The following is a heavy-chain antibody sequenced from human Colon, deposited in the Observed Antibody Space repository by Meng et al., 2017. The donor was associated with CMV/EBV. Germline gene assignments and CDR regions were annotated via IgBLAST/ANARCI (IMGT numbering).Heavy chain of an antibody. CDR2: IYSGGNT. Sequence: GESLKISCATSGFTVSSNYMSWVRQAPGKGLEWVSVIYSGGNTYYADSVKGRFTISRDNSKETLYLQMNSLRAEDTAIFYCASETSGEKDFDYWGQGTVVTVSS. J-gene: IGHJ4*02. D-gene: IGHD5-24*01. V-gene: IGHV3-53*05. CDR1: GFTVSSNY. CDR3: ASETSGEKDFDY.